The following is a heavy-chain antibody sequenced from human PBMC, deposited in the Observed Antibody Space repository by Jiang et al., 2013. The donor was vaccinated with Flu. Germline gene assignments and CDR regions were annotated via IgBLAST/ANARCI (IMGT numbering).Heavy chain of an antibody. D-gene: IGHD3-16*01. Sequence: LLKPSETLSLTCAVYGGSFSGYYWSWIRQPPGKGLEWIGEINHSGSTNYNPSLKSRVTISVDTSKNQFSLKLSSVTAADTAVYYCARVHLRGVYYYGMDVWGQGDHGHRLL. CDR2: INHSGST. CDR3: ARVHLRGVYYYGMDV. V-gene: IGHV4-34*01. CDR1: GGSFSGYY. J-gene: IGHJ6*02.